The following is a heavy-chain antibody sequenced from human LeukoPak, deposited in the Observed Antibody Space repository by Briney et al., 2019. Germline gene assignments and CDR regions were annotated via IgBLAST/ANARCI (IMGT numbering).Heavy chain of an antibody. V-gene: IGHV4-59*01. CDR2: IYYSGST. J-gene: IGHJ6*03. Sequence: SETLSLTCTVSGGSISSYYWSWIRQPPGKGLEWIGYIYYSGSTNYNPSLKSRVTISVDTSKNQFSLKLSSVTAADTAVYYCARLGYYDFWSGYYTGPYYYYMDVWGKGTTVTVSS. CDR1: GGSISSYY. CDR3: ARLGYYDFWSGYYTGPYYYYMDV. D-gene: IGHD3-3*01.